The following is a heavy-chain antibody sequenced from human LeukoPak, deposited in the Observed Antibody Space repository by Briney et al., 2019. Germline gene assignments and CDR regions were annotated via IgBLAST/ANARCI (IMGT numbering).Heavy chain of an antibody. CDR3: ARAPALDDWFDP. CDR2: MNPNSGNT. Sequence: ASVKVSCTASGYTFTSYDINWVRQATGQGLEWMGWMNPNSGNTGYAQKFQGRVTITADESTSTAYMELSSLRSEDTAVYYCARAPALDDWFDPWGQGTLVTVSS. D-gene: IGHD2-2*01. CDR1: GYTFTSYD. V-gene: IGHV1-8*01. J-gene: IGHJ5*02.